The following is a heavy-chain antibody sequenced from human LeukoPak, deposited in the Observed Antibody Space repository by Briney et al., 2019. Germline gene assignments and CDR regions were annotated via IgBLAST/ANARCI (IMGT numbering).Heavy chain of an antibody. CDR2: IYYSGST. J-gene: IGHJ4*02. CDR1: GGSISSGGYY. D-gene: IGHD3-16*01. Sequence: PSQTLPLTCTVSGGSISSGGYYWSWIRQTPGKGLEWIGYIYYSGSTNYNPSLRSRVTISIDTSKKQFSLKLSSVTATDTAVYYCARHGGFYFDSWGQGTLVTVSS. V-gene: IGHV4-30-2*03. CDR3: ARHGGFYFDS.